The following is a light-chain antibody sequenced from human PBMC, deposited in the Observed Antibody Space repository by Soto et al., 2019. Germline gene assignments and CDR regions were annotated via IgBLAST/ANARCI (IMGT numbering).Light chain of an antibody. CDR2: VAS. V-gene: IGKV3-15*01. Sequence: EKVMRQSPATLSVSPGERATLSCRASQSVSSNLAWYQQKPGQTPKLLIYVASTRATGIPARFSGSGSGTEFTLTISSLQSEDFAVYYCQQYKVWPLTFGGGTKVEF. J-gene: IGKJ4*01. CDR1: QSVSSN. CDR3: QQYKVWPLT.